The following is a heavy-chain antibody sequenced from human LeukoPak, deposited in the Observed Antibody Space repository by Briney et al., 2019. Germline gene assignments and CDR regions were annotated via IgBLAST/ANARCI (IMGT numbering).Heavy chain of an antibody. CDR3: ARAGYSSSWYLFYYYYYMDV. J-gene: IGHJ6*03. Sequence: GRSLRLSCAASGFTFSSYAMHWVRQAPGKGPEWVAVISYDGSNKYYADSVKGRFTISRDNSKNTLYLQMNSLRAEDTAVYYCARAGYSSSWYLFYYYYYMDVWGKGTTVTVSS. V-gene: IGHV3-30*16. CDR2: ISYDGSNK. CDR1: GFTFSSYA. D-gene: IGHD6-13*01.